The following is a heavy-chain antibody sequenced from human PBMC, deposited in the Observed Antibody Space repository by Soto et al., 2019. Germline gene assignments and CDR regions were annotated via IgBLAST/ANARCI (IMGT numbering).Heavy chain of an antibody. Sequence: QVQLVQSGAEVKKPGSSVKVSCKASGGTFSSYAISWVRQAPGQGLEWMGGIIPIFGTANYAQKFHGRVTITADESTSTAYMELSSLRSEDTAVYYCARSFDSSGSKRPNWFDPWGQGTLVTVSS. D-gene: IGHD3-22*01. CDR2: IIPIFGTA. V-gene: IGHV1-69*01. J-gene: IGHJ5*02. CDR3: ARSFDSSGSKRPNWFDP. CDR1: GGTFSSYA.